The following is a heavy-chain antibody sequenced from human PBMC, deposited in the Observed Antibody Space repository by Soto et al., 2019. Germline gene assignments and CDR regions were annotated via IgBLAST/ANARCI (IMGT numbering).Heavy chain of an antibody. CDR1: GFSFSSYW. CDR2: INTDGSST. V-gene: IGHV3-74*01. Sequence: EVQLVESGGTLVQPGGSLRLSCADSGFSFSSYWMHWVRQGPGKGLVWVARINTDGSSTNYADSVKGRFTISRDNAKNTLYLQMSSLRAEETGVHYCGRTRGGYDIAWRQGTTVT. D-gene: IGHD2-15*01. CDR3: GRTRGGYDIA. J-gene: IGHJ3*01.